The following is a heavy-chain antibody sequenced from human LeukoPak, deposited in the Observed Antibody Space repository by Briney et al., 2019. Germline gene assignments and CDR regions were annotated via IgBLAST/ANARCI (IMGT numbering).Heavy chain of an antibody. CDR3: NYDSSGRALYYFDY. J-gene: IGHJ4*02. V-gene: IGHV3-23*01. CDR2: ISGSGGST. D-gene: IGHD3-22*01. CDR1: GFPFSSYA. Sequence: GGSLRLSCAASGFPFSSYAMSWVRQAPGKRLEWVSAISGSGGSTYYADSVKGRFTTSRDNSKNTLYLQMSSLRANDTAVYYCNYDSSGRALYYFDYWGQGTLVTVSS.